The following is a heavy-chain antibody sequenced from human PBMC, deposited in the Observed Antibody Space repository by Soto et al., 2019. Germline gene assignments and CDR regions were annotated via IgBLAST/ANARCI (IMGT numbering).Heavy chain of an antibody. J-gene: IGHJ4*02. CDR3: ASGSAEGAPTDYFDY. V-gene: IGHV3-30-3*01. D-gene: IGHD1-26*01. Sequence: GGSLRLSCAASGFTFSSYAMHWVRQAPGKGLEWVAVISYDGSNKYYADSVKGRFTISRDNSKNTLYLQMNSLRAEDTAVYYCASGSAEGAPTDYFDYWGQGTLVTVSS. CDR2: ISYDGSNK. CDR1: GFTFSSYA.